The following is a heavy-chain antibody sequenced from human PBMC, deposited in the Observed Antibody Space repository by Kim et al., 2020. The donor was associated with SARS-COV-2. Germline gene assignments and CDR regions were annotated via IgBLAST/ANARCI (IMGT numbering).Heavy chain of an antibody. J-gene: IGHJ4*02. V-gene: IGHV3-23*01. CDR2: ISGSGGST. Sequence: GGSLRLSCAASGFTFSSYAMSWVRQAPGKGLEWVSAISGSGGSTYYADSVKGRFTISRDNSKNTLYLQMNSLRAEDTAVYYCAKDLGTYYYDSSGYSALDYWGQGTLVTVSS. CDR1: GFTFSSYA. CDR3: AKDLGTYYYDSSGYSALDY. D-gene: IGHD3-22*01.